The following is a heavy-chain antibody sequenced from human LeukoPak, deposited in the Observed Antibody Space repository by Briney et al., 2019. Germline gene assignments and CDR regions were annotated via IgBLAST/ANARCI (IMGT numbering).Heavy chain of an antibody. V-gene: IGHV3-21*01. CDR1: GFTFSSYS. CDR3: ARDGAYGDYCPDY. CDR2: ISSSSSYI. Sequence: PGGSLRLSCAASGFTFSSYSMNWVRQAPGKGLEWVSSISSSSSYIYYADSVKGRFTISRDNAKNSLYLQMNSLRAEDTAVYYCARDGAYGDYCPDYWGQGTLVTVSS. J-gene: IGHJ4*02. D-gene: IGHD4-17*01.